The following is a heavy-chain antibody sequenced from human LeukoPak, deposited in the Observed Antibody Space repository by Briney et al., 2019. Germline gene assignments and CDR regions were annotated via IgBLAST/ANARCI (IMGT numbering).Heavy chain of an antibody. V-gene: IGHV4-30-2*01. CDR3: ARDRYIVTTDTYYYYYGMDV. D-gene: IGHD4-4*01. CDR2: IYHSGST. J-gene: IGHJ6*02. CDR1: GGSISSGGYS. Sequence: SETLSLTCAVSGGSISSGGYSWSWIRQPPGKGLEWIGYIYHSGSTYYNPSLKSRVTISVDRSKNQFSLKLSSVTAADTAVYYCARDRYIVTTDTYYYYYGMDVWGQGTTVTVSS.